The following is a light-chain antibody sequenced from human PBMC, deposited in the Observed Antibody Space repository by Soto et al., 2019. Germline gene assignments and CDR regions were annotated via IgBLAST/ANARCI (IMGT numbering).Light chain of an antibody. CDR2: EVS. V-gene: IGLV2-8*01. CDR1: SSDVGGYNY. Sequence: QSALTQPPSASGSPGQSVTISCTGTSSDVGGYNYVSWYQQHPGKVPKLLIYEVSKRPSGVPDRFSGSKSGNTASLTVSGLQAEDEADYYRSSYAGSNNLGVFGTGTKLTVL. CDR3: SSYAGSNNLGV. J-gene: IGLJ1*01.